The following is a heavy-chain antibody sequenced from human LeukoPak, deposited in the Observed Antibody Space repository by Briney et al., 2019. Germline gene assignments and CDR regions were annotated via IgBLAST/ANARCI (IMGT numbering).Heavy chain of an antibody. V-gene: IGHV3-21*01. J-gene: IGHJ4*02. CDR1: GFTFSSYS. CDR3: ARGDYDFWSGYPY. CDR2: ISSSSSYI. D-gene: IGHD3-3*01. Sequence: GGSLRLSCAASGFTFSSYSMNWVRQAPGKGLEWVSSISSSSSYIYYADSVKGRFTISSDNAKNSLYLQMNSLRAEDTAVYYCARGDYDFWSGYPYWGQGTLVTVSS.